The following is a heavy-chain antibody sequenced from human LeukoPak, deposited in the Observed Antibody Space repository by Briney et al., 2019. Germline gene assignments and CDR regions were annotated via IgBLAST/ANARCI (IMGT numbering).Heavy chain of an antibody. CDR2: IIPIFGTA. CDR3: ARDPFSRIAAAGTAFYDI. J-gene: IGHJ3*02. Sequence: SVKVSCKASGGTFSSYAISWVRQAPGQGLEWMGGIIPIFGTANYAQKFQGRVTITADKSTSTAYMELGSLRSEDTAVYYCARDPFSRIAAAGTAFYDIWGQGTTVTVSS. CDR1: GGTFSSYA. D-gene: IGHD6-13*01. V-gene: IGHV1-69*06.